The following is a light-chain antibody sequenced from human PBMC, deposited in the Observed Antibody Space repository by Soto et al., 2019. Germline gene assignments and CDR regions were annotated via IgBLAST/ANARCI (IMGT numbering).Light chain of an antibody. Sequence: QSALTQPRSVSGSPGQSVTISCTGTNSDVGGYNYVSWYQQYPGKAPKLMISGVSERPSGVPDRFSGSKSGNTASLVISGLQANDEADYYCSSYSTTNILVFGSGTKLTVL. CDR1: NSDVGGYNY. V-gene: IGLV2-11*01. CDR3: SSYSTTNILV. J-gene: IGLJ1*01. CDR2: GVS.